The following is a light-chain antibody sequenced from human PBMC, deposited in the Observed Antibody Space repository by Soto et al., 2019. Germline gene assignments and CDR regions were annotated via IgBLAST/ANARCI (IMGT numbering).Light chain of an antibody. V-gene: IGLV2-14*01. CDR1: SSDVGGYNY. J-gene: IGLJ1*01. CDR2: DVS. Sequence: SVLTQPASVSGSPGQSITISCTGTSSDVGGYNYVSWYQQHPGKAPKLMIYDVSNRPSGVSNRFPGSKSGNTASLTISGLQAEDEADYYCSSYTSSSLYVFGTGTKVTVL. CDR3: SSYTSSSLYV.